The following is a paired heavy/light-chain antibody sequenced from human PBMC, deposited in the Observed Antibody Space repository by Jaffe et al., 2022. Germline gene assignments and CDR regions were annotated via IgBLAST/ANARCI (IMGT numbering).Heavy chain of an antibody. V-gene: IGHV3-74*01. CDR2: IKSDGSST. J-gene: IGHJ4*02. Sequence: EVQLVESGGGLVQPGGSVRLSCAASGFTFSAYWMHWVRQTPGKGLVWVSRIKSDGSSTSYADSVRGRFSISRDNAKNTLYLQMNSLRAEDTAVYYCVRDGSATVTFFDYWGQGALVTVSS. D-gene: IGHD4-17*01. CDR1: GFTFSAYW. CDR3: VRDGSATVTFFDY.
Light chain of an antibody. CDR2: EDT. CDR1: KLGDIY. Sequence: SYELTQPPSVSVSPGQTASITCSGDKLGDIYASWYQQKPGQSPVMVIYEDTKRPSGIPERFSGSNSGNTATLTISGTQAVDEADYYCQAWDSSTVVFGGGTKLTVL. V-gene: IGLV3-1*01. CDR3: QAWDSSTVV. J-gene: IGLJ2*01.